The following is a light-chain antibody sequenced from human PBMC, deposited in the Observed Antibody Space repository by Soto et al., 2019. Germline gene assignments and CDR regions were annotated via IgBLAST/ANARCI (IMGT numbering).Light chain of an antibody. CDR2: ATS. Sequence: DVQMTQSPSSLSAFVGDRVTITCRASQGIAPYLAWFQQKPGKVPKLLIYATSTLQSGVPSRVSGSGSGTDFTLTISSLQPEDVGTYYCQKYNSAPLTFGGGTKVDIK. CDR3: QKYNSAPLT. CDR1: QGIAPY. V-gene: IGKV1-27*01. J-gene: IGKJ4*01.